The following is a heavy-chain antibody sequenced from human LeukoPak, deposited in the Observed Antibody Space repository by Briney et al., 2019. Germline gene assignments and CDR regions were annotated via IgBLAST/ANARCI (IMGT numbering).Heavy chain of an antibody. CDR1: GGSFSGYY. V-gene: IGHV4-34*01. CDR3: ARGYARFYYYYMDV. Sequence: SETLSLTCAVYGGSFSGYYWSWIRQPPGKGLEWIGEINHSGSTNYNPSLKSRVTISVDKSKNQFSLKLSSVTAADTAVYYCARGYARFYYYYMDVWGKGTTVTVSS. J-gene: IGHJ6*03. CDR2: INHSGST. D-gene: IGHD6-6*01.